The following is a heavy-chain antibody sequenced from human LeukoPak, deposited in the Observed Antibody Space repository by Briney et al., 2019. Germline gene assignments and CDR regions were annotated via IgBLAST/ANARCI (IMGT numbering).Heavy chain of an antibody. J-gene: IGHJ4*02. CDR2: FNPSGGSI. V-gene: IGHV1-46*01. D-gene: IGHD3-9*01. CDR1: GYTVTHYY. Sequence: GASVKVSCKAYGYTVTHYYMHWVRQAPGQGLEWMAIFNPSGGSITYAQKFQGRVTMTRDTSTNTVYMELSSLRSDDTAVYYCARGSYDILTGADILPYWGQGTLVTVSS. CDR3: ARGSYDILTGADILPY.